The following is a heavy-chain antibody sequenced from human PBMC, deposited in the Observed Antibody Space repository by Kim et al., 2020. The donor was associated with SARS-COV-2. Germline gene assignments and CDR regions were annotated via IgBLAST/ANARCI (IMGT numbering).Heavy chain of an antibody. Sequence: GGSLRLSCGASGFTVNNFAMSWVRQAPGKGLEWVSTDPGGGGRTFYADSVKGRFTISRDNSKNTLFLQMNSVRAEDTAVYYCATAQPLSSGLYVFEDWGQGTLVTVSS. D-gene: IGHD6-19*01. V-gene: IGHV3-23*01. CDR3: ATAQPLSSGLYVFED. CDR1: GFTVNNFA. J-gene: IGHJ4*02. CDR2: DPGGGGRT.